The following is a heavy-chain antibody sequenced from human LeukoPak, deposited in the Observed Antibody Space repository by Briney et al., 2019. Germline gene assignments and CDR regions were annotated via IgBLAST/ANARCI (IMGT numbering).Heavy chain of an antibody. J-gene: IGHJ4*02. CDR3: AGSAPYGYFDY. CDR2: MSSSGSTR. D-gene: IGHD3-10*01. V-gene: IGHV3-48*03. Sequence: GGSLRLSCVASGFTFSRHEMNWVRHAPGKGREWVSYMSSSGSTRYNADSVKGRFTISRDNAKNSLYLQMNTLRAEDTAVYYCAGSAPYGYFDYWGQGTLVTVSS. CDR1: GFTFSRHE.